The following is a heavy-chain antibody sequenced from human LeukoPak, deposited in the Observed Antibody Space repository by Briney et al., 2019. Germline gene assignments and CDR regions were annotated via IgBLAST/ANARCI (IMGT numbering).Heavy chain of an antibody. D-gene: IGHD3-10*01. J-gene: IGHJ6*03. CDR1: GYSFTSCW. Sequence: GESLKISCKGSGYSFTSCWIGWVRQLPGKGLEWMGIIYPGDSDTRYSPSFQGQVTISADKSISTAYLQWSSLKASDTAMYYCARLRLMYYYGSGARYYYYYYYMDVWGKGTTVTISS. CDR3: ARLRLMYYYGSGARYYYYYYYMDV. CDR2: IYPGDSDT. V-gene: IGHV5-51*01.